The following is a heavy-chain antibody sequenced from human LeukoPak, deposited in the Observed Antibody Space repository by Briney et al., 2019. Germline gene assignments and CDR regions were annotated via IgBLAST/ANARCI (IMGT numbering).Heavy chain of an antibody. CDR2: IKEDGSEK. CDR3: AREGYYDSLHY. D-gene: IGHD3-22*01. CDR1: GFTFRSYW. J-gene: IGHJ4*02. V-gene: IGHV3-7*03. Sequence: GGSLRLSCAASGFTFRSYWMSWVRQAPGKGLEWVANIKEDGSEKYYVDSVKGRFTISRDNAKNSLYLQMNSLRAEDTAVYYCAREGYYDSLHYWGQGTLVTVSS.